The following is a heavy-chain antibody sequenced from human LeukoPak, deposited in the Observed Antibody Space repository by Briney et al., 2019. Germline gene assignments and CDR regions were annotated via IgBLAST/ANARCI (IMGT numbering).Heavy chain of an antibody. V-gene: IGHV5-51*01. CDR3: ARLYDILTGNSFDY. CDR1: GYSFTSYW. D-gene: IGHD3-9*01. Sequence: GESLKISCKGSGYSFTSYWIGWVRQMPGKGLEWVGIIYPGDSDTRHSPSFQGQVTVSADKSISTAYLQWSSLKASDTAMYYCARLYDILTGNSFDYWGQGTLVTVSS. J-gene: IGHJ4*02. CDR2: IYPGDSDT.